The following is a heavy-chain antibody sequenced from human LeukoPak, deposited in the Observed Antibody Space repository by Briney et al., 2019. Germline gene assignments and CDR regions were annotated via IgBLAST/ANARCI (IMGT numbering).Heavy chain of an antibody. CDR2: IWDSGRTV. D-gene: IGHD3-22*01. CDR1: GFTFSDYY. V-gene: IGHV3-11*01. Sequence: HGRCLRLSCAAAGFTFSDYYMSWLRQALGKGLGWVVYIWDSGRTVDYADSVKGRFTISRENAKNSVYLQKNNLRAEDTAVYYCARDRLGDYDHSGYYDKWGQGTLVTVSS. CDR3: ARDRLGDYDHSGYYDK. J-gene: IGHJ4*02.